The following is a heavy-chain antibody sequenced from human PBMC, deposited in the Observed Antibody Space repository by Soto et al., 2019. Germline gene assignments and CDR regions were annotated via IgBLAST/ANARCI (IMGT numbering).Heavy chain of an antibody. D-gene: IGHD3-10*01. Sequence: QVQLVESGGGLVKPGGSLRLSCAASGITFSDCYMNWIRQAPGKGLEWVSYMSSSGDSINYAGSVRGRFTVSRDNAKNSLYLQMNSLRAEDTAMYYCAIVRFGQWGYAMDVWGQGTTVTVSS. J-gene: IGHJ6*02. CDR1: GITFSDCY. V-gene: IGHV3-11*01. CDR2: MSSSGDSI. CDR3: AIVRFGQWGYAMDV.